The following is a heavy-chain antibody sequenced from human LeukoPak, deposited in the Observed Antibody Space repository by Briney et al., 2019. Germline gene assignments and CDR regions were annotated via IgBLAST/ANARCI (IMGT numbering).Heavy chain of an antibody. CDR2: ISASGVSA. Sequence: GGSLRLSCTASGFTFSSFAMSWVRQAPGKGLEWVTSISASGVSAYYADCVKGRFTISRDNSENTLYLQMNCLRAEDTALYYCAKGAGGSWFYGWGQGTLVTASS. CDR3: AKGAGGSWFYG. CDR1: GFTFSSFA. V-gene: IGHV3-23*01. J-gene: IGHJ5*02. D-gene: IGHD3-16*01.